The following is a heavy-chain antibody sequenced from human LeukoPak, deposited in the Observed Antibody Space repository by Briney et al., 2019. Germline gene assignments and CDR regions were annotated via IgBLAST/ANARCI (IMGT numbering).Heavy chain of an antibody. Sequence: SETLSLTCTVSDTSITTYYWSWIRQPAGKGLEWIGRIHTGGTTNYNPSLKSRVTISVDTSKNQFSLKLSSVTAADTAVYYCARTTEEYYGSGKSRKYYSYYYYMDVWGKGTTVTISS. D-gene: IGHD3-10*01. J-gene: IGHJ6*03. V-gene: IGHV4-4*07. CDR2: IHTGGTT. CDR1: DTSITTYY. CDR3: ARTTEEYYGSGKSRKYYSYYYYMDV.